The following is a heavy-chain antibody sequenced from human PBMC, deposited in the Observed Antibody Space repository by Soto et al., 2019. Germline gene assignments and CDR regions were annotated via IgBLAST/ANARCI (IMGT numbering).Heavy chain of an antibody. V-gene: IGHV4-4*07. Sequence: SETLSLTCTVSGGSISSHYWSWIRQPAGKGLEWIGRIYTSGSTNYNPSLKSRVTMSVDTSKNQFSLKLSSVTAADTAVYYCARDSDFWSSYFDYWGQGTLVTVSS. CDR3: ARDSDFWSSYFDY. CDR2: IYTSGST. CDR1: GGSISSHY. J-gene: IGHJ4*02. D-gene: IGHD3-3*01.